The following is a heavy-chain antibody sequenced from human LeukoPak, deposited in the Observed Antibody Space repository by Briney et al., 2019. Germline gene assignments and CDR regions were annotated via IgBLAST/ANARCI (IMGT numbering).Heavy chain of an antibody. CDR3: ARFMGISRATRKSTWFDP. CDR1: GYTFTSYG. CDR2: ISAYNGNT. D-gene: IGHD7-27*01. J-gene: IGHJ5*02. V-gene: IGHV1-18*01. Sequence: ASVKVSCKASGYTFTSYGISWVRQAPGQGLEWMGWISAYNGNTNYAQKLQGRLTMNTDTSTSTAYMELRSLRSDDTAVYYCARFMGISRATRKSTWFDPWGQGTLVTVSS.